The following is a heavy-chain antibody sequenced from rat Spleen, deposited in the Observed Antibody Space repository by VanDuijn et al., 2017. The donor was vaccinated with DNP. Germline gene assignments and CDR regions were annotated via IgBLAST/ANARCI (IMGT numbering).Heavy chain of an antibody. CDR3: ASYYYDGYYAMDA. J-gene: IGHJ4*01. V-gene: IGHV3-1*01. Sequence: EVQLQESGPGLVKPSQPLSLTCSVTGSSITSNYWGWIRKFPGNKMVYIGHISYSGGTHYNPSLKSRISITRDTSKNQFFLQLNSVTSEDTATYYCASYYYDGYYAMDAWGQGTSVTVSS. CDR1: GSSITSNY. D-gene: IGHD1-12*02. CDR2: ISYSGGT.